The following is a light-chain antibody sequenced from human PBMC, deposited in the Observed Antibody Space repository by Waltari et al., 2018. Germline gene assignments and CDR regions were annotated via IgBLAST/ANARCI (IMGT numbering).Light chain of an antibody. J-gene: IGKJ2*01. CDR3: QLRTNWPPMYT. Sequence: DIVLTQSPATLSLSPGERATLSCRASQSVSSYLGWYQQKPGQAPRLLIYDASKRATGIPARFSGSGSGTDFTLTISSLEPEDFALYYCQLRTNWPPMYTFGQGTKLEIK. V-gene: IGKV3-11*01. CDR2: DAS. CDR1: QSVSSY.